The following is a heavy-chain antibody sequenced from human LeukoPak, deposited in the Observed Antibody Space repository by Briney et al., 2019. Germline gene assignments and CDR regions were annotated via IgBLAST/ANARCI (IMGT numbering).Heavy chain of an antibody. D-gene: IGHD3-16*01. Sequence: PSETLSLTCTVSGGSISSSSYYWGWIRQPPGKGLEWIGSIYYSGSTYYNPSLKSRVTISVDTSKNQFSLKLSSVTAADTAVYYCARAPLGGAPYYMDVWGKGTTVTVSS. J-gene: IGHJ6*03. CDR1: GGSISSSSYY. CDR3: ARAPLGGAPYYMDV. V-gene: IGHV4-39*07. CDR2: IYYSGST.